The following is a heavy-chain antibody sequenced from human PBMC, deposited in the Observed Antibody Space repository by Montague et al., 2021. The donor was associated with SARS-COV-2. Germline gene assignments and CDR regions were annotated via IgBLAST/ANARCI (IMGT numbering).Heavy chain of an antibody. CDR1: GGSISSTSFI. CDR2: IDSSGTT. V-gene: IGHV4-39*01. Sequence: SETLSLTCSVSGGSISSTSFIWAWIRQPPGKGLEWVGSIDSSGTTYYXPSLKSRVTISGDTSRNQLSVRLSAVTAADTAVYYCARSTSGWFIYWGQGTLVTVSS. D-gene: IGHD6-19*01. CDR3: ARSTSGWFIY. J-gene: IGHJ4*02.